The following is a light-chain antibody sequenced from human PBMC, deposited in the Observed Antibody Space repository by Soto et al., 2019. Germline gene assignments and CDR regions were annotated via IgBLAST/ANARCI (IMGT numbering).Light chain of an antibody. J-gene: IGKJ4*02. V-gene: IGKV1-39*01. CDR3: QQSYNSPPIT. Sequence: DIQMTQSPSSLSASVGDSVTITCRASQSITAYLNWYQQKAGQAPMLLIYAASSLQSGVPSRFGGGGSRTELTLNISSLQPNDLENYYCQQSYNSPPITFGGGTRL. CDR1: QSITAY. CDR2: AAS.